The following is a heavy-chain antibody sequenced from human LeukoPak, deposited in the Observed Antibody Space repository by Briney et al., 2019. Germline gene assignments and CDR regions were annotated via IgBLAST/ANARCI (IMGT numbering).Heavy chain of an antibody. D-gene: IGHD6-19*01. J-gene: IGHJ4*02. CDR3: ATRYSGGSY. V-gene: IGHV3-53*01. CDR2: IYGGGDA. Sequence: GESLRLSCTASGFTFSITYMAWVRQAPGKGLEWVSVIYGGGDAYYADSVKGRFTISRDNSKNTLYLQMNTLRAEDTAVYYCATRYSGGSYWGQGTLVTVSS. CDR1: GFTFSITY.